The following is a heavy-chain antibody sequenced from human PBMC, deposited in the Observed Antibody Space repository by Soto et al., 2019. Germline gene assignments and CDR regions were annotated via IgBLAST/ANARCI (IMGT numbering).Heavy chain of an antibody. J-gene: IGHJ4*02. V-gene: IGHV1-18*01. Sequence: ASVKVSCKASGYSFTSYGISWARQAPGQGLEWTGWISAYNGNTNYAQKFQGRVTMTRDTSTSTAYMELRSLRSDDTAVYYCARSQRPRVFDYWGQGTLVTVSS. CDR3: ARSQRPRVFDY. CDR1: GYSFTSYG. CDR2: ISAYNGNT. D-gene: IGHD6-25*01.